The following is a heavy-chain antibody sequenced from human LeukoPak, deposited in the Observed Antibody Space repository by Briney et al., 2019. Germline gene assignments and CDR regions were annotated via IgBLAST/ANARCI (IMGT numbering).Heavy chain of an antibody. CDR2: INPNSGGT. V-gene: IGHV1-2*02. CDR3: ARVGFRGELHRRETPNWDAFDI. J-gene: IGHJ3*02. D-gene: IGHD1-26*01. CDR1: GYTFTGYY. Sequence: ASVKVSCKASGYTFTGYYMHWVRQAPGQGLEWMGWINPNSGGTNYAQKFQGRVTITADESTSTAYMELSSLRSEDTAVYYCARVGFRGELHRRETPNWDAFDIWGQGTMVTVSS.